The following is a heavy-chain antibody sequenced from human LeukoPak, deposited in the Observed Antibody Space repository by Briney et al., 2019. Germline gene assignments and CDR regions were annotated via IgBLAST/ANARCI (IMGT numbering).Heavy chain of an antibody. CDR2: INHSGST. CDR3: ATYYGGNFYNYYYYMDV. CDR1: GGSFSGYY. D-gene: IGHD4-23*01. J-gene: IGHJ6*03. V-gene: IGHV4-34*01. Sequence: SETLSLTCAVYGGSFSGYYWSWIRQPPGKALEGIGQINHSGSTNYNPSLKSRATISVDTYNNQFSLKLSSATTADTAVYYCATYYGGNFYNYYYYMDVWGKGTTVTVSS.